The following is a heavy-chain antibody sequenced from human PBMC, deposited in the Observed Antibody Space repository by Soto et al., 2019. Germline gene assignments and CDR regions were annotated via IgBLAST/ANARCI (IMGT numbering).Heavy chain of an antibody. J-gene: IGHJ4*02. CDR3: ARPGEIATISRAYLFY. Sequence: QVQLVQSGAEVKKPGSSVKVSCKASGGTFSSYAINWVRQAPGQGLEWMGGIIPIFGTANYAQEFQGRVTITADESPSKAYMELSSLRSEETAVYYCARPGEIATISRAYLFYWGQGTLVTVSS. CDR1: GGTFSSYA. CDR2: IIPIFGTA. V-gene: IGHV1-69*01. D-gene: IGHD2-21*01.